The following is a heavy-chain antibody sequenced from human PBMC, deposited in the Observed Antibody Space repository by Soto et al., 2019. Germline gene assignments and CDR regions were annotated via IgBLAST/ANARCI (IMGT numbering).Heavy chain of an antibody. D-gene: IGHD3-10*01. CDR1: GYTFTSYY. Sequence: GASVKVSCKASGYTFTSYYMHWVRQAPGQGLEWMGIINPSGGSTSYAQKFQGRVTMTRDTSTSTVYMELSSLRSEDTAVYYCARDHSYYGSGSYGPSYWGQGTLVTVSS. CDR2: INPSGGST. CDR3: ARDHSYYGSGSYGPSY. V-gene: IGHV1-46*01. J-gene: IGHJ4*02.